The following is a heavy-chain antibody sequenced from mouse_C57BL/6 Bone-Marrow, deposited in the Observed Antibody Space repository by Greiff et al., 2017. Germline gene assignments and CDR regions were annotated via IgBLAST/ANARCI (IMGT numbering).Heavy chain of an antibody. Sequence: EVQRLESGPGLVKPSPSLSLTCSFTVYSITSGYYRNWIRQFPGNNLEWLGYIRYHGSNNYNPSLKNRISITRDTSKNQFFLKLNSVTTEETSTYYCAREGTTVALDYWGQGTTLTVSS. CDR2: IRYHGSN. CDR3: AREGTTVALDY. D-gene: IGHD1-1*01. V-gene: IGHV3-6*01. CDR1: VYSITSGYY. J-gene: IGHJ2*01.